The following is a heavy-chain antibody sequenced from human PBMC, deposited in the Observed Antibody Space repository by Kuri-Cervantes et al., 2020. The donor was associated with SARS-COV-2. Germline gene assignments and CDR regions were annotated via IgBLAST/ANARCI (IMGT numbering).Heavy chain of an antibody. Sequence: ASVKVSYKVSGYTLTELSMHWVRQAPGKGLEWMGGFDPEDGETIYAQKFQGRVTMTEDESTSTAYMELSSLRSEDAAVYYCARPTNDFCCMDVWGQGTTVTVSS. V-gene: IGHV1-24*01. CDR3: ARPTNDFCCMDV. CDR1: GYTLTELS. J-gene: IGHJ6*02. D-gene: IGHD2-8*01. CDR2: FDPEDGET.